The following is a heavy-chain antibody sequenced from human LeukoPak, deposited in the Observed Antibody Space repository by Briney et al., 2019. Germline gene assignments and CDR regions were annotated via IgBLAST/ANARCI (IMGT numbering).Heavy chain of an antibody. Sequence: SVKVSCKASGGTFSRYAISWVRQAPGQGLEWMGGIIPIFGTANYAQKFQGRVTITTDESTSTAYMELSSLRSEDTAVYYCARDAYPHSSDYSPLLYYFDYWGQGTLVTVSS. CDR1: GGTFSRYA. CDR3: ARDAYPHSSDYSPLLYYFDY. D-gene: IGHD3-22*01. V-gene: IGHV1-69*05. CDR2: IIPIFGTA. J-gene: IGHJ4*02.